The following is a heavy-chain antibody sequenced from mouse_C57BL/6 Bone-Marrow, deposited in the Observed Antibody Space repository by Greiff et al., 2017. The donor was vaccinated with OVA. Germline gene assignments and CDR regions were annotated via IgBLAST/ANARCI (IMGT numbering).Heavy chain of an antibody. J-gene: IGHJ2*01. D-gene: IGHD1-1*01. Sequence: QVQLQQPGAELVKPGASVKLSCKASGYTFTSYWMHWVKQRPGQGLEWIGMIHPNSGSTNYNEKFKSKATLTVDKSSSTPYMQLSSLTSEDSAVYYCARYYGSSYYFDYWGQGTTLTVSS. CDR3: ARYYGSSYYFDY. V-gene: IGHV1-64*01. CDR2: IHPNSGST. CDR1: GYTFTSYW.